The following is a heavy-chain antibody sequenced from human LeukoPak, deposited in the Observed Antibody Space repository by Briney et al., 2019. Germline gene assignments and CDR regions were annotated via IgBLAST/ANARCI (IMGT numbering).Heavy chain of an antibody. CDR1: GGSIRSYY. V-gene: IGHV4-59*01. J-gene: IGHJ5*02. CDR3: ARVRFTGKMANYYDSSGPNWFDP. D-gene: IGHD3-22*01. Sequence: SETLSLTCTVSGGSIRSYYWSWIRQPPGKGLEFIGHIYHSGSTNYNPSLKSRVTISVDTSKNQFSLKLSSVTAADTAVYYCARVRFTGKMANYYDSSGPNWFDPWGQGTLVTVSS. CDR2: IYHSGST.